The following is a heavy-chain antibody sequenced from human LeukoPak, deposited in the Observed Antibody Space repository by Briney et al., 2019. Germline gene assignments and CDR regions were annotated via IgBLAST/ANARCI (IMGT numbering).Heavy chain of an antibody. Sequence: KPSETLSLTCTVSGGSISSYYWSWIRQPPGKGLEWIGYIYYSGSTNYNPSLRSRVTISVDTSKNQFSLKLRSVTAADTAVYYCARVRSYDSSAYYPNWFDPWGQGTLVTVSS. V-gene: IGHV4-59*01. D-gene: IGHD3-22*01. CDR1: GGSISSYY. J-gene: IGHJ5*02. CDR3: ARVRSYDSSAYYPNWFDP. CDR2: IYYSGST.